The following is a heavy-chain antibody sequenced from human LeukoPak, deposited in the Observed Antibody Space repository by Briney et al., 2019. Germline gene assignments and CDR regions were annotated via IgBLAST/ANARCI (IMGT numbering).Heavy chain of an antibody. CDR1: GFTFSTYG. J-gene: IGHJ5*01. CDR3: AKAVPLYDSSGWRFSRCFDS. CDR2: ISYDGSNT. V-gene: IGHV3-30*18. Sequence: GRSLRLSCAASGFTFSTYGMHWVRQAPGKGLEWVGVISYDGSNTYYGDSVKGRFTISRDNSKNTLYLQMNSLRAEDTAVYYCAKAVPLYDSSGWRFSRCFDSWGQGTLVTVSS. D-gene: IGHD3-22*01.